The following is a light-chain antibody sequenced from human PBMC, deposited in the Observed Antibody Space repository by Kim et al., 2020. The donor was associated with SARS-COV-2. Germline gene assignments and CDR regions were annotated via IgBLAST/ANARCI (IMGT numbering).Light chain of an antibody. CDR1: QSVSKN. J-gene: IGKJ2*01. CDR3: QQYYGSPDT. CDR2: GAS. Sequence: EIVMTQPPATLSVSPGERATLSCRASQSVSKNLAWYQQKRGQAPRLLIHGASTRATGIPARFSGSGSGTEFALTISSLQSEDFAVYYCQQYYGSPDTFGEGTKLEI. V-gene: IGKV3-15*01.